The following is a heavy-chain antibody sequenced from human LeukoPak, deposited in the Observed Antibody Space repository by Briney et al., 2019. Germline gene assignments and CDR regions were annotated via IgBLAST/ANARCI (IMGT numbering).Heavy chain of an antibody. CDR2: INHSGST. Sequence: SETLSLTCAVYGGSFSGYYWSWIRQPPGKGLEWIGEINHSGSTNYNPSLKSRVTISVDTSKNQFSLNLSSVTAADTAVYYCARGAPRMRYSGSYGYWGQGTLVTVSS. D-gene: IGHD1-26*01. J-gene: IGHJ4*02. CDR1: GGSFSGYY. V-gene: IGHV4-34*01. CDR3: ARGAPRMRYSGSYGY.